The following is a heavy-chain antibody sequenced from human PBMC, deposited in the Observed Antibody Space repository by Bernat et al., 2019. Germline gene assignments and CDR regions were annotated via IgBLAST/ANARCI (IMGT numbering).Heavy chain of an antibody. CDR1: GFTFSGSA. D-gene: IGHD6-13*01. Sequence: EVQLVESGGGLVQPGGSLKLSCAASGFTFSGSAMHWVRQASGKGLEWVGRIRSKANSYATAYAASVKGRFTISRDDPKNTAYLQMNSLKTEDTAVYYCTPGSNPDVWGQGTTVTVSS. V-gene: IGHV3-73*01. CDR2: IRSKANSYAT. J-gene: IGHJ6*02. CDR3: TPGSNPDV.